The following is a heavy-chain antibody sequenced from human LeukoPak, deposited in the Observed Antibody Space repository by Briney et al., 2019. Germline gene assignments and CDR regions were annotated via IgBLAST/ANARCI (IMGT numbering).Heavy chain of an antibody. J-gene: IGHJ6*03. CDR2: INWNGGST. V-gene: IGHV3-20*04. CDR3: AKGGAIFGVVRHYYYMDV. D-gene: IGHD3-3*01. Sequence: GGSLRLSCAASGFTFDDYGMSWVRQVPGKGLEWVSGINWNGGSTGYTDSVKGRFTISRENAKKSLYLQMNSLRAEDTALYYCAKGGAIFGVVRHYYYMDVWGKGTTVTVSS. CDR1: GFTFDDYG.